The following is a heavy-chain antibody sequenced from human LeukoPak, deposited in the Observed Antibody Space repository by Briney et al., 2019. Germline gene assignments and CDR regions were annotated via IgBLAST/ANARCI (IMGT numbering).Heavy chain of an antibody. D-gene: IGHD5-24*01. V-gene: IGHV3-23*01. CDR1: GFTFTSYA. Sequence: PGGSLRLSCAASGFTFTSYAMSWVRQAPGKGLEWVSAISGSGGSTSYADSVQGRFTISRDNSKGTLFLQINSLRAEDTAVYYCAKDPRVGSRVATPCHWGQGTLVTVSS. J-gene: IGHJ4*02. CDR3: AKDPRVGSRVATPCH. CDR2: ISGSGGST.